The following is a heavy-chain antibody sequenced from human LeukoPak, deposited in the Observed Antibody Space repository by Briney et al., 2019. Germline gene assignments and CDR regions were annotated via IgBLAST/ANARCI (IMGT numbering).Heavy chain of an antibody. Sequence: SETLSLTCAVYGGSFSGYYWSWIRQPPGKGLEWIGEIKHSGSTNYNPSLKSRVTISVDTSKNQFSLKLSSVTAADTAVYYSAIRPHCSSTSCYSFDYWGQGTLVTVSS. CDR3: AIRPHCSSTSCYSFDY. J-gene: IGHJ4*02. CDR1: GGSFSGYY. D-gene: IGHD2-2*02. CDR2: IKHSGST. V-gene: IGHV4-34*01.